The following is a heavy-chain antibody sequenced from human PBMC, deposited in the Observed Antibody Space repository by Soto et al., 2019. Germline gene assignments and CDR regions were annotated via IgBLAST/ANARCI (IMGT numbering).Heavy chain of an antibody. CDR2: INHSGST. J-gene: IGHJ5*02. D-gene: IGHD6-6*01. V-gene: IGHV4-34*01. CDR1: GGSFSGYY. CDR3: ARERRVGSSSTNWFDP. Sequence: LSLTCAVYGGSFSGYYWSWIRQPPGKGLEWIGEINHSGSTNYNPSLKSRVTISVDTSKNQFSLKLSSVTAADTAVYYCARERRVGSSSTNWFDPWGQGTLVTVSS.